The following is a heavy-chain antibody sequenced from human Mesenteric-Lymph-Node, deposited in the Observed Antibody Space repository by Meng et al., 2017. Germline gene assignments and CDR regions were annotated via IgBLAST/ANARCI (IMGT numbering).Heavy chain of an antibody. CDR3: ARGRREPDYYYYGMDV. D-gene: IGHD1-14*01. Sequence: GESLKISCAASGFTFSSYWMSWVRQAPGKGLEWVANIKQDGSEKYYVDSVKGRFTISRDNAKNSLYLQMNSLRAEDTAVYYCARGRREPDYYYYGMDVWGQGTTVTVSS. J-gene: IGHJ6*02. CDR2: IKQDGSEK. V-gene: IGHV3-7*01. CDR1: GFTFSSYW.